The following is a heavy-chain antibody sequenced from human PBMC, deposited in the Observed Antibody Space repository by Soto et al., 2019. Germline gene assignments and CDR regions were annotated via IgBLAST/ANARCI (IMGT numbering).Heavy chain of an antibody. V-gene: IGHV3-11*01. J-gene: IGHJ4*02. CDR3: ARESIVVPAAAAFDC. CDR2: IISSGNTI. D-gene: IGHD2-2*01. Sequence: QVQLVESGGGLVKPGGTLRLSCEASGFTFSDYYMTWIRQAPVKGLEWVSYIISSGNTIYYADSVKGLFTISRDNDKNSLYLQMHSLRAEDTAVYYCARESIVVPAAAAFDCWGQGTLVTVSS. CDR1: GFTFSDYY.